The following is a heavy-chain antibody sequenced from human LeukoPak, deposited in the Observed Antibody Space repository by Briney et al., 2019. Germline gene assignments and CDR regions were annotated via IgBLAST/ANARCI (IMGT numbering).Heavy chain of an antibody. D-gene: IGHD3-3*01. CDR2: ISWNSGSI. CDR1: GFTFDDYA. J-gene: IGHJ4*02. Sequence: PGGSLRLSCAASGFTFDDYAMHWVRQAPGKGLEWVSGISWNSGSIGYADSMKGRFTISRDNAKNSLYLQMNSLRAEDTAVYYCAKDLITIFGVVMKPIDYWGQGTLVTVSS. CDR3: AKDLITIFGVVMKPIDY. V-gene: IGHV3-9*01.